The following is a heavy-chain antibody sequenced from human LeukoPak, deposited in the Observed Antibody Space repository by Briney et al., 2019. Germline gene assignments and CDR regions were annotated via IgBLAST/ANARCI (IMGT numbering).Heavy chain of an antibody. CDR2: IIPILGIA. V-gene: IGHV1-69*02. J-gene: IGHJ6*02. CDR1: GGTFSSYT. CDR3: ASNRKGVAVAGEDFYYYGMDV. Sequence: SVKVSCKASGGTFSSYTISWVRQAPGQGLEWMGRIIPILGIANYAQKFQGRVTITADKSTSTAYMELSSLRSEDTAVYYCASNRKGVAVAGEDFYYYGMDVWGQGTTVTVSS. D-gene: IGHD6-19*01.